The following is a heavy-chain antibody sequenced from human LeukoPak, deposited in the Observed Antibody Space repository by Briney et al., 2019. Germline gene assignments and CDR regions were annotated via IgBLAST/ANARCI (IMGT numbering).Heavy chain of an antibody. Sequence: GESLKISCQSSGYSFTSYWIAWLRQLPGKGLEWVGIIYPDDSDIRYSPSFQGHVTISADKSINTAYLQWSSLKASDTAIYYCARSPPITTRDNSWSFDYWGQGTLVTVSS. CDR1: GYSFTSYW. D-gene: IGHD4-11*01. J-gene: IGHJ4*02. V-gene: IGHV5-51*01. CDR2: IYPDDSDI. CDR3: ARSPPITTRDNSWSFDY.